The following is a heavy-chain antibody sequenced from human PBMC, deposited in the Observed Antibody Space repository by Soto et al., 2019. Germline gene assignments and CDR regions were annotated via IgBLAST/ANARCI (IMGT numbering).Heavy chain of an antibody. V-gene: IGHV2-5*01. CDR2: IFWNDDK. D-gene: IGHD2-8*01. CDR3: ARRTKSHRHGMDV. Sequence: SGPTLVNPTPTPTLTLTLSGFSLSPRGGGVGWVPQPPGEALEWLALIFWNDDKYYSPSLKSRLTITKDTSRDQVVLTMTNMDPVDTGTYYCARRTKSHRHGMDVWGQGTTVTVSS. CDR1: GFSLSPRGGG. J-gene: IGHJ6*02.